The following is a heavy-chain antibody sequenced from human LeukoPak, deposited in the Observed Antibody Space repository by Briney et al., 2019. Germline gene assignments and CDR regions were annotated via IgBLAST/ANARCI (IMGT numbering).Heavy chain of an antibody. D-gene: IGHD1-1*01. Sequence: PSETLSLTCSVSGGSLSSDFWSWVREPPGTGREAIGYDYNSGSTSYNPSMKSRVTISVDTSKNQFSLKLSSVTAADTAVYYCARAKPDWNPPDYWGQGTLVTVS. CDR2: DYNSGST. CDR1: GGSLSSDF. CDR3: ARAKPDWNPPDY. V-gene: IGHV4-59*08. J-gene: IGHJ4*02.